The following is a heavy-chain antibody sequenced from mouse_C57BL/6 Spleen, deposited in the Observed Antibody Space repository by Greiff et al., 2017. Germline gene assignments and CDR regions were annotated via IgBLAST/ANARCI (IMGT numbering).Heavy chain of an antibody. D-gene: IGHD1-1*01. J-gene: IGHJ2*01. CDR2: IYPGNSDT. Sequence: VQLQQSGTVLARPGASVKMSCKTSGYTFTSYWMHWVNQRPGQGLEWIGAIYPGNSDTSYNQKFKGKAKLTAVTSASTAYMELSSLTNEDSAVYYCTRRGTTVVATSDYWGQGTTLTVSS. V-gene: IGHV1-5*01. CDR3: TRRGTTVVATSDY. CDR1: GYTFTSYW.